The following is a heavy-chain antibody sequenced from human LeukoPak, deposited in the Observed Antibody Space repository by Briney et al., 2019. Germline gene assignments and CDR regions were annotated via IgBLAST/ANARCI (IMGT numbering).Heavy chain of an antibody. D-gene: IGHD2-15*01. CDR2: INANSGDT. J-gene: IGHJ1*01. Sequence: ASVKVSCKTSGYTFTGYYLHWVRQAPRQGPEWMGWINANSGDTYYVQKLKGRITMTRDTSINTAYMELNRLISDDTAVYYCARVVEVGAPGFQHWGRGTRVTVSS. CDR3: ARVVEVGAPGFQH. V-gene: IGHV1-2*02. CDR1: GYTFTGYY.